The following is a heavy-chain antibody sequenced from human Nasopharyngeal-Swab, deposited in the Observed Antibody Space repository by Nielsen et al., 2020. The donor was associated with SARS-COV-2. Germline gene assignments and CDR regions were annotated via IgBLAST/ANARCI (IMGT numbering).Heavy chain of an antibody. J-gene: IGHJ5*02. CDR1: GFTFSSYG. D-gene: IGHD6-19*01. Sequence: GESLKISCAASGFTFSSYGMHWVRQAPGKGLEWVAVISYDGSNKYYADSVKGRFTISRDNSKNTLYLQMNSLRAEDTAVYYCAKEGIAVAAGSWFDPWGKGTLVTVSS. CDR3: AKEGIAVAAGSWFDP. V-gene: IGHV3-30*18. CDR2: ISYDGSNK.